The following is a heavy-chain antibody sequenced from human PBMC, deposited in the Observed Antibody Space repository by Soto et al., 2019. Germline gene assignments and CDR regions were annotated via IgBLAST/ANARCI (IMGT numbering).Heavy chain of an antibody. CDR3: AKLYYYYYGMDV. D-gene: IGHD1-7*01. V-gene: IGHV1-18*01. CDR2: ISAYNGNT. J-gene: IGHJ6*02. CDR1: GGTFSSYA. Sequence: QVQLVQSGAEVKKPGSSVKVSCKASGGTFSSYAISWVRQAPGQGLEWMGWISAYNGNTNYAQKLQGRVTMTTDTSTSTAYMELRSLRSDDTAVYYCAKLYYYYYGMDVWGQGTTVTVSS.